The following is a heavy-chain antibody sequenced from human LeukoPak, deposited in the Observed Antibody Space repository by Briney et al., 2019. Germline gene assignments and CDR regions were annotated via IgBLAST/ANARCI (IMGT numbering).Heavy chain of an antibody. J-gene: IGHJ4*02. Sequence: QTGGSLRLSCAASGFTFSSYAMSWVRQAPGKGLEWGSAISGSGGSTHYADSVKGRFTISRENSKNTLYLQMNSLRAEDTAVYYCAKDRAWGYGGYSSSWYGEGYWGQGTLVTVSS. CDR1: GFTFSSYA. V-gene: IGHV3-23*01. CDR3: AKDRAWGYGGYSSSWYGEGY. D-gene: IGHD6-13*01. CDR2: ISGSGGST.